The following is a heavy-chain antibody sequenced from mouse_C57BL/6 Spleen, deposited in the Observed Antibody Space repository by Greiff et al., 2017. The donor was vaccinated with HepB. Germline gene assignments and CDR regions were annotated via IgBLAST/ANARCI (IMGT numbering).Heavy chain of an antibody. V-gene: IGHV5-17*01. D-gene: IGHD1-1*01. CDR3: ARDSLRSYMDY. CDR2: ISSGSSTI. Sequence: EVMLVESGGGLVKPGGSLKLSCAASGFTFSDYGMPWVRQAPEKGLEWVAYISSGSSTIYYADTVKGRFTISRDNAKNTLCLQMTSLRSEDTAMYYCARDSLRSYMDYWGQGTSVTVSS. J-gene: IGHJ4*01. CDR1: GFTFSDYG.